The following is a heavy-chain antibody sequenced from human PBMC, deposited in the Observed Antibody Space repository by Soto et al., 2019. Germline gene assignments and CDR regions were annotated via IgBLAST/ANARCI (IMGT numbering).Heavy chain of an antibody. CDR1: GGSISSYY. CDR3: ARDIAVAGSDYYGMDV. Sequence: SETLSLTCTVSGGSISSYYWSWIRQPPGKGLEWIGYIYYSGSTNYNPSLKSRVTISVDTSKNQFSLKLSSVTAADTAVYYCARDIAVAGSDYYGMDVWGQGTTVTVSS. CDR2: IYYSGST. D-gene: IGHD6-19*01. J-gene: IGHJ6*02. V-gene: IGHV4-59*01.